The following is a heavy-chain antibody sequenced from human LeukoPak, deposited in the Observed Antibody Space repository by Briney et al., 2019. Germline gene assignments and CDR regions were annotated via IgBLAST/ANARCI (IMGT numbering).Heavy chain of an antibody. CDR1: GFTVSSNY. D-gene: IGHD2-2*01. CDR3: ARRYCSGPTCQASPIDY. V-gene: IGHV3-66*02. Sequence: GGSLRLPCAASGFTVSSNYMSWVRQAPGKGLDWVSVIYSSGSTFYADSVKGRFTISRGNSKNTLYLQMDSLRAEDTAMYYCARRYCSGPTCQASPIDYWGQGTLVTVSS. CDR2: IYSSGST. J-gene: IGHJ4*02.